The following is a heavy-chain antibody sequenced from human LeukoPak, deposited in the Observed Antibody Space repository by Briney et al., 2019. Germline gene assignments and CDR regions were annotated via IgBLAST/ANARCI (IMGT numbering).Heavy chain of an antibody. Sequence: GGSLRLSCAASGFTFSNAWMSWVRQAPGKGLEWVGRIKSKIDGGTTDYAAPVKGRFAISRDDSEDTLYLQMNSLKTEDTGVYYCTTAGLGATMRGVIDYWGQGTLVTVSS. J-gene: IGHJ4*02. CDR2: IKSKIDGGTT. CDR1: GFTFSNAW. CDR3: TTAGLGATMRGVIDY. V-gene: IGHV3-15*01. D-gene: IGHD1-26*01.